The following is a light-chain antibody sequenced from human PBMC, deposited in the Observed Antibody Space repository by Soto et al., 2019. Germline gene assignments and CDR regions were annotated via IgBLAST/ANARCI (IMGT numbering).Light chain of an antibody. CDR2: DVS. J-gene: IGLJ2*01. Sequence: QSVLTQPASVSGSPGQSITISCTGTSSDVGGYNYVSWYQQHPGKAPKLMIYDVSNRPSGVSNRYSGSKSGNTVSQTISGLQAEDEADYYCSSYTSSSTLVFGGGSKLSVL. CDR3: SSYTSSSTLV. V-gene: IGLV2-14*01. CDR1: SSDVGGYNY.